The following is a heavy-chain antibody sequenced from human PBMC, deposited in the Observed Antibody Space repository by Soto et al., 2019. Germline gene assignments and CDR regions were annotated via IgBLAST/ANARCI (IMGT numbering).Heavy chain of an antibody. V-gene: IGHV3-30*19. D-gene: IGHD3-16*01. CDR1: GFTFRSFV. CDR2: TSYDGTNK. Sequence: QVHLVDSGGGVVQPGTSRRLSCVGSGFTFRSFVIHWVRQAPGRGLEWVALTSYDGTNKYFADSVKGRFTISRDNSRNTVDLQMDSLILEDTALYYCARWGTTGGLDVWGQGTLVSVSS. J-gene: IGHJ4*02. CDR3: ARWGTTGGLDV.